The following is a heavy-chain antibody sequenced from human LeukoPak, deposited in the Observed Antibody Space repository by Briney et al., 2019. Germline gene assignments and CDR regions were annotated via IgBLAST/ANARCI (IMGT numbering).Heavy chain of an antibody. CDR3: ARAGPGGATPCDV. CDR2: ISAYNGNT. V-gene: IGHV1-18*01. D-gene: IGHD1-26*01. J-gene: IGHJ3*01. Sequence: ASVTVSCLASGYTFTSYGISWVRPAAGQGLEWVGWISAYNGNTNYAQKLQGRVTMTTDTSKSTAYRERKGLTSDDTAVYYCARAGPGGATPCDVWGQGTMVTVSS. CDR1: GYTFTSYG.